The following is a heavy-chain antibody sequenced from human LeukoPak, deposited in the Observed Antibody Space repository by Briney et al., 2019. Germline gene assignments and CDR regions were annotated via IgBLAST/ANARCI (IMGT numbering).Heavy chain of an antibody. J-gene: IGHJ4*02. Sequence: ASVKVSCKASGNTFSSNFLHWVRQAPGQGLEWMGIINPSGGSTTYAQRFEGRVTMTRDTSTSTVYMELNSLRSEDTAVYYCARGSRDSKFDYWGQGTLVTVSS. CDR1: GNTFSSNF. CDR2: INPSGGST. V-gene: IGHV1-46*01. CDR3: ARGSRDSKFDY. D-gene: IGHD3-22*01.